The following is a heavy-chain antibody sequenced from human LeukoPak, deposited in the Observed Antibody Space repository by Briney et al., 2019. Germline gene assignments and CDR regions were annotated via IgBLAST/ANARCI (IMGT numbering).Heavy chain of an antibody. J-gene: IGHJ4*02. CDR2: INPNSGGT. CDR1: GYTFTGYY. CDR3: ARDYGIAAAGAY. V-gene: IGHV1-2*02. D-gene: IGHD6-13*01. Sequence: ASVKVSCKASGYTFTGYYMHWVRQAPGQGLEWMGWINPNSGGTNYAQKFQGRVTMTRDTSISTAYMELSRLRSDDTAVYYCARDYGIAAAGAYWGQGTLVTVSS.